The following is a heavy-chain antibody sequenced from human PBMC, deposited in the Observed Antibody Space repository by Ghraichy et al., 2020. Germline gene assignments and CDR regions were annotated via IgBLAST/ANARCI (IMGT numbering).Heavy chain of an antibody. CDR1: GFTFSSYG. Sequence: GGSLRLSCAASGFTFSSYGMHWVLQAPGKGLEWVAFIRYHGSNKYYADSVKGRFTISRDNSKNTLYLQMNSLRAEDTAVYYCAKDPWHAGYSSGSDLDYWGQGTLVTVSS. V-gene: IGHV3-30*02. D-gene: IGHD6-19*01. CDR3: AKDPWHAGYSSGSDLDY. CDR2: IRYHGSNK. J-gene: IGHJ4*02.